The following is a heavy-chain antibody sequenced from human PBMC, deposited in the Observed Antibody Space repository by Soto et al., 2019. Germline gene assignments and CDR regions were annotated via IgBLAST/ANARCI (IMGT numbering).Heavy chain of an antibody. CDR2: INHSGRT. Sequence: QVQLQQWGAGLLKPSETLSLTCAVYGGSISGHYWNWIRQPPGKGLEWIGEINHSGRTNYNPSLTSXXTXSXXTSKNQFSLNLGSVTAADTAVYYCARGNIAAALVYWGQGTLVTVSS. CDR1: GGSISGHY. CDR3: ARGNIAAALVY. V-gene: IGHV4-34*01. J-gene: IGHJ4*02. D-gene: IGHD6-13*01.